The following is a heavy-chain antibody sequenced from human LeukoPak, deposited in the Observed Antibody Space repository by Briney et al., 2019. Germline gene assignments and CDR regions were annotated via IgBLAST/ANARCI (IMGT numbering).Heavy chain of an antibody. D-gene: IGHD3-22*01. V-gene: IGHV3-74*01. CDR2: IKSDGSST. CDR1: GFPFSSYW. Sequence: PGGSLRLSCAASGFPFSSYWMHWVRQAPGKGLVWVSRIKSDGSSTTYADSVKGRFTISRDNAKNTLYLQMSSVRAEDTAMYYCARDDLYYDTGDYYYASYFQHWGQGTLVTVSS. CDR3: ARDDLYYDTGDYYYASYFQH. J-gene: IGHJ1*01.